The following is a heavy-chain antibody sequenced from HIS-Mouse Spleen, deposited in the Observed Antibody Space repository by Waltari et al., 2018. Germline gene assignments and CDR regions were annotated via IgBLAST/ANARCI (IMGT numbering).Heavy chain of an antibody. CDR2: ISYDGSNK. V-gene: IGHV3-30*18. J-gene: IGHJ5*02. D-gene: IGHD6-13*01. CDR3: AKEYSSSHNWFDP. Sequence: QVQLVESGGGVVQPGRSLRLSCAASGFTFSSYGMHWVRQAPGKGLEWVAVISYDGSNKYYADSVKGRFTISRDNSKNTLYLQMNSLRAEDTAVYYCAKEYSSSHNWFDPWGQVTLVTVSS. CDR1: GFTFSSYG.